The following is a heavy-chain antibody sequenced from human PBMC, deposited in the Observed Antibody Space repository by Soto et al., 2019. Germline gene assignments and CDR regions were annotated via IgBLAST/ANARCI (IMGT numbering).Heavy chain of an antibody. Sequence: QGQLVQSGAEVKKPGASVKVPCKASGYTFTGYYIHWVRQAPGQGLEWMGWINPNSGGTNYAQKFQGRVSMTRDTSINTAYLDLSRLTSDDTAVYYCARPLGIAASGDVGWFDFWGQGTLVTVSS. CDR1: GYTFTGYY. D-gene: IGHD6-13*01. V-gene: IGHV1-2*02. CDR3: ARPLGIAASGDVGWFDF. CDR2: INPNSGGT. J-gene: IGHJ4*02.